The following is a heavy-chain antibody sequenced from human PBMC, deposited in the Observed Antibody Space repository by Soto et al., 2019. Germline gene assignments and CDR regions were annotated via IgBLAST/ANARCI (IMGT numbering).Heavy chain of an antibody. Sequence: SETLSLTCAVSSGSISSSHWWGWVRQPPGKGLKWIGEIYHSGSTNYNPSLKSRVTISVDKSKNQVSLKLISVTAADTAVYYCARHVTGVATTFDYWGQGSLVTVSS. CDR1: SGSISSSHW. CDR2: IYHSGST. CDR3: ARHVTGVATTFDY. V-gene: IGHV4-4*02. D-gene: IGHD5-12*01. J-gene: IGHJ4*02.